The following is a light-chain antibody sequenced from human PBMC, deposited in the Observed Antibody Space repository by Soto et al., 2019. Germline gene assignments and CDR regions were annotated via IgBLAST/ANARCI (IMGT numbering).Light chain of an antibody. J-gene: IGLJ2*01. V-gene: IGLV2-14*01. Sequence: QSVLTQPASVSGSPGQSITISCTGTSSDVGGYNYVSWYQQLPGKAPKLMIYDVSNRPSGVSNRFSGSKSGNTASLTISGLQSEDEGDYYCSSYTSSSTAVFGGGTKVTVL. CDR2: DVS. CDR3: SSYTSSSTAV. CDR1: SSDVGGYNY.